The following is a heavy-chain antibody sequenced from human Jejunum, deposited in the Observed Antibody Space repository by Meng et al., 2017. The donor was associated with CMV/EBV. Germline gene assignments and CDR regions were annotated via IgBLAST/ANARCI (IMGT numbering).Heavy chain of an antibody. CDR2: INCNGGST. D-gene: IGHD2/OR15-2a*01. Sequence: GFTFSCFFMFWIRQGPGKGLEYVQGINCNGGSTYYAGSVKCRFTVSRDNSKNTLYLQIGSLRTEDMAVYYCTTCLLCSKCFHPYYLCLGTLVTVSS. CDR3: TTCLLCSKCFHPYY. CDR1: GFTFSCFF. V-gene: IGHV3-64*02. J-gene: IGHJ4*02.